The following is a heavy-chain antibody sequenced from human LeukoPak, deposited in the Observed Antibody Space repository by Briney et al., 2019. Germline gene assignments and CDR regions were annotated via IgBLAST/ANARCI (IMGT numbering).Heavy chain of an antibody. V-gene: IGHV3-13*01. D-gene: IGHD1-26*01. CDR3: TRAVGATNLGFDY. CDR2: IGTAGDT. Sequence: GGSLGLSCAAPGFTFSSYDMHWVRQATGKGLEWVSAIGTAGDTYYADSVKGRSTISRENAKNSLFLQVNSLRVGDTAVYYCTRAVGATNLGFDYWGQGTLVTVSS. J-gene: IGHJ4*02. CDR1: GFTFSSYD.